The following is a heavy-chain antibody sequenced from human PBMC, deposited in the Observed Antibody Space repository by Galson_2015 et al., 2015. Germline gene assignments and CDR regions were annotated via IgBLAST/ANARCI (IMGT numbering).Heavy chain of an antibody. CDR2: ISSGITSSTI. J-gene: IGHJ4*02. CDR3: ARQRIGYYDY. CDR1: GFTFSSFG. D-gene: IGHD3-3*01. V-gene: IGHV3-48*02. Sequence: SLRLSCAASGFTFSSFGMNWVRQAPGKGLEWVSYISSGITSSTIYYADSVKGRFTISRDYAKNSLYLQMNSLRDEDTAVYYCARQRIGYYDYWGQGTLVTVSS.